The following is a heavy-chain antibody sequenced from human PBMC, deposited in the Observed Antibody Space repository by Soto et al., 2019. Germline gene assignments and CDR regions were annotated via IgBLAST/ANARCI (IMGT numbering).Heavy chain of an antibody. CDR3: ARFNWYFDL. CDR2: IYYSGRT. CDR1: GGSISSYY. V-gene: IGHV4-59*08. Sequence: QVQLQESGPGLVKPSETLSLTCTVSGGSISSYYWSWIRQPPGQGLEWIGNIYYSGRTNYNPSLKSRVTISVDTSKNQFSLKLSSVTAADTAVYYCARFNWYFDLWGRGTLVTVSS. J-gene: IGHJ2*01.